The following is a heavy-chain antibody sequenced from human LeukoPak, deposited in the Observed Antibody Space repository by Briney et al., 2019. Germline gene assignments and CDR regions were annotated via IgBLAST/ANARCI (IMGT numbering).Heavy chain of an antibody. D-gene: IGHD2-15*01. Sequence: AGGSLSLSCAASGFTFSSYSMNWVRQAPGKGLAWVSAISGSGGSTYYEDAVKGRFTISRDNSKNTLYLQTNSLRAEDTAVYYCAKDLGGVVDPWGQGTLVTVSS. CDR3: AKDLGGVVDP. V-gene: IGHV3-23*01. CDR2: ISGSGGST. J-gene: IGHJ5*02. CDR1: GFTFSSYS.